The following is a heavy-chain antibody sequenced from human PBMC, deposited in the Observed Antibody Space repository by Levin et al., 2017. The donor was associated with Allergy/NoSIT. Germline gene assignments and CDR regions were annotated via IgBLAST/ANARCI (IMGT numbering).Heavy chain of an antibody. V-gene: IGHV4-39*01. J-gene: IGHJ4*02. CDR1: GGSISSSSYY. CDR2: IYYSGST. D-gene: IGHD6-19*01. Sequence: SETLSLTCTVSGGSISSSSYYWGWIRQPPGKGLEWIGSIYYSGSTYYNPSLKSRVTISVDTSKNQFSLKLSSVTAADTAVYYCASHGYSSGWAEFDYWGQGTLVTVSS. CDR3: ASHGYSSGWAEFDY.